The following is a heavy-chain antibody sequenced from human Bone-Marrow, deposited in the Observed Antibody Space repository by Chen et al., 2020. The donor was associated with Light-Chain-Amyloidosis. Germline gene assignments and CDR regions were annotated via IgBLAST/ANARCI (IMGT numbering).Heavy chain of an antibody. D-gene: IGHD5-12*01. J-gene: IGHJ4*02. CDR3: ARGEGYIAY. Sequence: QVQLQESGPGLVKPSETLSLTCTVSGGSIRSYYWNWIRQPPGKGLEWIGYIFYPGNSNYNPSLKSRVTISMDTSKNQFSLKLSSVTAADTAVYYCARGEGYIAYWGQGTLVTVSS. CDR2: IFYPGNS. CDR1: GGSIRSYY. V-gene: IGHV4-59*01.